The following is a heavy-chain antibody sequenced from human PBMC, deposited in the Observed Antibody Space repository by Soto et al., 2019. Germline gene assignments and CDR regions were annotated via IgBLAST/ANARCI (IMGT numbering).Heavy chain of an antibody. CDR3: ARDEYCFIATCPPGYQYYGMDV. V-gene: IGHV1-18*01. D-gene: IGHD2-15*01. Sequence: ASVKVSCKVSDYSFTNYGVSWVRQAPGQGLEWMGWISTYNDNTNYAKKIQGRVTMTTDTSTSTAYMELRSLRSDDTAVYYCARDEYCFIATCPPGYQYYGMDVWGQ. J-gene: IGHJ6*02. CDR2: ISTYNDNT. CDR1: DYSFTNYG.